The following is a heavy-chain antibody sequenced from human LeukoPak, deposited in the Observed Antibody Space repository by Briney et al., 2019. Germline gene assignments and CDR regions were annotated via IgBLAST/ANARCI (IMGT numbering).Heavy chain of an antibody. CDR3: ARRSGIAVAGAFDY. Sequence: GGPLRLSCRASGFTCTTYAMRGVPQAPGKALEGVSCMSGSGDSTYYADSVRGLLTISRDNSKNTLYLQMNSLRAEDTAVYYCARRSGIAVAGAFDYWGQGTLVTVSS. CDR1: GFTCTTYA. J-gene: IGHJ4*02. CDR2: MSGSGDST. V-gene: IGHV3-23*01. D-gene: IGHD6-19*01.